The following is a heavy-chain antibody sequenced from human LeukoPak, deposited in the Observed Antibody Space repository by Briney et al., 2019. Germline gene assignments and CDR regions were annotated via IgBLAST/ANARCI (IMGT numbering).Heavy chain of an antibody. CDR1: GFTFSSYW. D-gene: IGHD6-19*01. V-gene: IGHV3-7*01. Sequence: PGGSLRLSCAASGFTFSSYWMSWVRQVPGKGLEWVANIKQDGSEKYYVDSVKGRFTISRDNAKNSLYLQMNSLRAEDTAVYYCARLMYSSGWSNFDYWGQGTLVTVSS. CDR2: IKQDGSEK. J-gene: IGHJ4*02. CDR3: ARLMYSSGWSNFDY.